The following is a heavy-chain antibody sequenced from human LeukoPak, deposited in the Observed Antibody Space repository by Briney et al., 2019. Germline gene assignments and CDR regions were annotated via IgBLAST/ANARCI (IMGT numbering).Heavy chain of an antibody. Sequence: TSETLSLTCTVSGYSISNSLYYWVWIRQPPGKGLEWIGSIYYGGSTYSNPSLKSRVTISSDTSKNQFSLKLYTVTATDTAVYYCARRSHCMDGSCPPVWGQGTTVTVSS. CDR3: ARRSHCMDGSCPPV. D-gene: IGHD2-15*01. V-gene: IGHV4-39*01. J-gene: IGHJ6*02. CDR2: IYYGGST. CDR1: GYSISNSLYY.